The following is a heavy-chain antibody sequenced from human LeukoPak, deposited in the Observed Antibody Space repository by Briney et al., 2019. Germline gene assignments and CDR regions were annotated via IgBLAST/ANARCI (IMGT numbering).Heavy chain of an antibody. D-gene: IGHD2-2*01. Sequence: GGSLRLSCAASGFTFSSYWMHWVRQAPGKGLVWVSRINSDGSSTIYADSVRGRFTISRDNAKNTLYLQMNSLRAEDTAVYYCARGGIVVVPAAIYWGQGTLVTVSS. CDR1: GFTFSSYW. CDR2: INSDGSST. V-gene: IGHV3-74*01. CDR3: ARGGIVVVPAAIY. J-gene: IGHJ4*02.